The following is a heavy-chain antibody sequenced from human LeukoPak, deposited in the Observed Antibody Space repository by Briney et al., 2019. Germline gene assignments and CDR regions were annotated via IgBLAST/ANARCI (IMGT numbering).Heavy chain of an antibody. V-gene: IGHV3-23*01. D-gene: IGHD6-25*01. CDR3: AKLDSSAVDY. Sequence: GGSLRLSCAASGFTFSSYAMSWVRQAPGKGLEWVSAISGGGSTYYADSVKGRFTISRDNSKNTLYLQMNSLRAEDTAVYYCAKLDSSAVDYWGQGTLVTVSS. J-gene: IGHJ4*02. CDR2: ISGGGST. CDR1: GFTFSSYA.